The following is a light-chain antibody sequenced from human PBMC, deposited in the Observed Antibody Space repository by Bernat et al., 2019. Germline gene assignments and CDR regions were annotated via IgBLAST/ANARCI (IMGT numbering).Light chain of an antibody. CDR3: HQYGSLPFT. CDR1: RSLNSNY. J-gene: IGKJ2*01. Sequence: DTLLTQSPGTLSLSPGERATLSCRASRSLNSNYLAWFQHKPGQSPRLLIYGASSRASAVPDRFTGSGSETDFTLTLDRLEPEDSAVYYCHQYGSLPFTFGQGPSWRSN. CDR2: GAS. V-gene: IGKV3-20*01.